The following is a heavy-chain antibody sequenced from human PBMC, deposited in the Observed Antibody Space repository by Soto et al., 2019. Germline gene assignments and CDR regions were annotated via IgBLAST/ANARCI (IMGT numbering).Heavy chain of an antibody. CDR3: ARAPSSGSWFDP. CDR2: ISAYNGNT. CDR1: GYTFTSYG. Sequence: ASVKVSCKASGYTFTSYGISWVRQAPGQGLEWMGWISAYNGNTNYAQKIQGRVTMTTDTSTSTAYMELRSLRSDDTAVYYCARAPSSGSWFDPWGQGTLVTVSS. V-gene: IGHV1-18*04. D-gene: IGHD6-19*01. J-gene: IGHJ5*02.